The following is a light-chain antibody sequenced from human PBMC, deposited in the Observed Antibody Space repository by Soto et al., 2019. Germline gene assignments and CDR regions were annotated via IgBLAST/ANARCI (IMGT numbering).Light chain of an antibody. CDR1: NIGIKS. CDR2: DDG. V-gene: IGLV3-21*02. J-gene: IGLJ3*02. Sequence: SYELTQPPSVSVAPGQTATITCGGNNIGIKSVQWYQQKPGQAPVLVVHDDGDRPSGIPERVSGSNSGNMATLTISRVEAGDEADYYCQVWDSSSDHPVFGGGTKLTVL. CDR3: QVWDSSSDHPV.